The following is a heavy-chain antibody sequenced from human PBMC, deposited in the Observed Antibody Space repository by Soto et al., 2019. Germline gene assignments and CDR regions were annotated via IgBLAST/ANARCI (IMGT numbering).Heavy chain of an antibody. D-gene: IGHD6-13*01. CDR1: GFTVNTYH. CDR3: ARAYGATWYFFGY. Sequence: GGSPRLSCAASGFTVNTYHVSWVRQAPGKGLEWVAVLFSGGDTKYGDSMKGRVTLSRDNSKNTLYLQMNNLRAEDTAVYYCARAYGATWYFFGYWGQGSMVTVSS. CDR2: LFSGGDT. J-gene: IGHJ4*02. V-gene: IGHV3-66*01.